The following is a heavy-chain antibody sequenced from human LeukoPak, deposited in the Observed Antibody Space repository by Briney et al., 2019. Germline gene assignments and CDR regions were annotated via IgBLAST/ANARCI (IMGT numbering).Heavy chain of an antibody. CDR3: ARCDSSSWYRVCAIGENY. CDR2: ISAYNGNT. D-gene: IGHD6-13*01. Sequence: ASVKVSCEASGYTFTSYGISWVRQAPGQGLEWMGWISAYNGNTNYAQKLQGRVTMTTDTSTSTAYMELRSLRSDDTAVYYCARCDSSSWYRVCAIGENYWGQGTLVTVSS. CDR1: GYTFTSYG. J-gene: IGHJ4*02. V-gene: IGHV1-18*04.